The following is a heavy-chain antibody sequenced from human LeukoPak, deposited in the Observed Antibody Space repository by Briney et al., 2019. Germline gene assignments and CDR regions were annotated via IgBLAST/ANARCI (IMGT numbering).Heavy chain of an antibody. Sequence: PSQTLSLTCTVFGGSLRSGGFYWNWIRQLPGKGLEWMGYIYYSGSTHYNPSLKSRVTISVDTSKNQFSLKLSSVTAADTAVYYCARLAAADKDYWGQGTLVTVSS. D-gene: IGHD6-13*01. J-gene: IGHJ4*02. CDR2: IYYSGST. V-gene: IGHV4-31*03. CDR3: ARLAAADKDY. CDR1: GGSLRSGGFY.